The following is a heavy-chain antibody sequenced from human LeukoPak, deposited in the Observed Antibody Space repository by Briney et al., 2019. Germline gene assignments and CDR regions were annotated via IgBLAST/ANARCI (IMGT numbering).Heavy chain of an antibody. V-gene: IGHV3-30*02. CDR3: ARDRHVYYDILTGYASYFEY. CDR1: GFILSNYA. CDR2: IRYDGNNK. J-gene: IGHJ4*02. D-gene: IGHD3-9*01. Sequence: GGSLRLSCAASGFILSNYAMHWVRQAPGKGLEWVAFIRYDGNNKFYADSVKGRFTISRDNSKNTLYLQMNSLRPEDTAVYYCARDRHVYYDILTGYASYFEYWGQGALVTVSS.